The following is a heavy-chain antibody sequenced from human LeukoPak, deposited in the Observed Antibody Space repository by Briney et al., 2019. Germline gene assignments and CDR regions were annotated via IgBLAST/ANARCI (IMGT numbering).Heavy chain of an antibody. Sequence: GGSLRLPCAASGFTFSTSIMHWVRQAPGKGLEWVAVISYDGNNKYYADSVKGRFTISRDNSKSTLYVQMNSLRAEDTAVYYCAKEVIAAGGNFEYWGQGTLVTVSS. D-gene: IGHD6-13*01. CDR2: ISYDGNNK. CDR3: AKEVIAAGGNFEY. CDR1: GFTFSTSI. V-gene: IGHV3-30*18. J-gene: IGHJ4*02.